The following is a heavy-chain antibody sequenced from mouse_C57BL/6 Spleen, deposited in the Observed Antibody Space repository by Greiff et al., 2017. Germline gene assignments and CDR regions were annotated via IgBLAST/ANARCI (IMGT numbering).Heavy chain of an antibody. CDR2: IYPGGGYT. Sequence: QVQLQQSGAELVRPGTSVKMSCKASGYTFTNYWIGWAKQRPGHGLEWIGDIYPGGGYTNYNEKFKGKATLTADKSSSTAYMQFISLTSEDSAIYYCAREGNITTVVSNWYFDVWGTGTTVTVSS. CDR3: AREGNITTVVSNWYFDV. D-gene: IGHD1-1*01. J-gene: IGHJ1*03. CDR1: GYTFTNYW. V-gene: IGHV1-63*01.